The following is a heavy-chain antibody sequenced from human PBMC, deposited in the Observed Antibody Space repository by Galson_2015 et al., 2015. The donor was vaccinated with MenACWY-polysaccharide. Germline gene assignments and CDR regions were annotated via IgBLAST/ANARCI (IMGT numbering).Heavy chain of an antibody. CDR2: INYSGST. CDR1: GGSISSYY. CDR3: ARAIAVAGQRRDFDL. Sequence: TVSGGSISSYYWNWIRQPPGKGLEWVGHINYSGSTNHNPSLKSRVTVSVDTSKNQFSLNLTSVTDADTAVYYCARAIAVAGQRRDFDLWGRGTLVTVSS. V-gene: IGHV4-59*01. D-gene: IGHD6-19*01. J-gene: IGHJ2*01.